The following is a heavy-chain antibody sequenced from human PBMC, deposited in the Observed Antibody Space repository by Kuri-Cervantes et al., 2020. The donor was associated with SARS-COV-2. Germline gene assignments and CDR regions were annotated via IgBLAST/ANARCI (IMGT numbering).Heavy chain of an antibody. D-gene: IGHD3-22*01. J-gene: IGHJ6*03. Sequence: ASVKVSCKASGYTFTSYDINWVRQATGQGLEWMGWMNPNSGNTGYAQKFQGRVTITRNTSISTAYMGLSSLRSEDTAVYYCALGYWGSGYPRYYYYMDVWGKGTTVTVSS. V-gene: IGHV1-8*03. CDR2: MNPNSGNT. CDR3: ALGYWGSGYPRYYYYMDV. CDR1: GYTFTSYD.